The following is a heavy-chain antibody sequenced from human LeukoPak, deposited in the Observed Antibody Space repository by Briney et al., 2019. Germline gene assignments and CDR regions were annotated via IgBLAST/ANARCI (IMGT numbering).Heavy chain of an antibody. Sequence: GGSLRLSCAASGFTFSGYWMSWVRQAPGRGLEWVANIKQDGSEKFYVASVAGRFTISRDNAKNSLYLQMNSLRAEDTAVYYCARDQRYCSSSSCPWEPFDYWGQGTLVTVSS. V-gene: IGHV3-7*05. D-gene: IGHD2-2*01. J-gene: IGHJ4*02. CDR1: GFTFSGYW. CDR3: ARDQRYCSSSSCPWEPFDY. CDR2: IKQDGSEK.